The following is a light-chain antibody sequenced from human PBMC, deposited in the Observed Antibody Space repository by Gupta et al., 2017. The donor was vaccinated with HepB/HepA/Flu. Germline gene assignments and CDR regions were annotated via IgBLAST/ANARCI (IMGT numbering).Light chain of an antibody. J-gene: IGLJ1*01. V-gene: IGLV1-51*01. CDR1: SSSFRNAF. CDR2: ENN. CDR3: GTEDSSLAVYV. Sequence: SVLTQSPSVSAAPGQKVTISCSGSSSSFRNAFVSWYQQLPGKAPKLLIYENNERPSGIPDRFSGSKSGTSATLDITGLQTGDEADYYCGTEDSSLAVYVFGPGTKVTVL.